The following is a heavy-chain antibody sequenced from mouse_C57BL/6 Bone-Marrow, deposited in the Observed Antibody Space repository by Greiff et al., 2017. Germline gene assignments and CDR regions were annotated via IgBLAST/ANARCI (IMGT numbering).Heavy chain of an antibody. J-gene: IGHJ4*01. Sequence: QVQLKESGPGLVAPSQSLSITCTVSGFSLTSYGVHWVRQPPGKGLEWLVVIWSDGSTTYNSALKSRLSISKDNSKRQVFLKMNSLQTDDTAMYYCARNYYRDSRLVGYYAMDYWGQGTSVTVSS. V-gene: IGHV2-6*02. D-gene: IGHD2-14*01. CDR1: GFSLTSYG. CDR2: IWSDGST. CDR3: ARNYYRDSRLVGYYAMDY.